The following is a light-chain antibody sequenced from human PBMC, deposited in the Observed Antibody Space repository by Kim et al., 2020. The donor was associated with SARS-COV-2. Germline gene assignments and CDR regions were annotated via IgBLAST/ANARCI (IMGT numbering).Light chain of an antibody. J-gene: IGLJ3*02. CDR2: DVT. CDR3: ASYTNSLTWV. V-gene: IGLV2-14*04. CDR1: SSDVGAYNY. Sequence: QSITISCPGTSSDVGAYNYVSWYQQHPGKAPKLIIYDVTKRPSGISNRFSGSKSGNTASLTISGLQAEDEADYFCASYTNSLTWVFGGGTKLTVL.